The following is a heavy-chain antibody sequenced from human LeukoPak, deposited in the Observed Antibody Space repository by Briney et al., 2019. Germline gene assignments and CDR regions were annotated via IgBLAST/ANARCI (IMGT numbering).Heavy chain of an antibody. V-gene: IGHV4-59*02. CDR2: IYHTGSS. D-gene: IGHD1-1*01. CDR3: ASRKMRNDY. CDR1: GGPVTVFY. J-gene: IGHJ4*02. Sequence: SVTQSLTCTVSGGPVTVFYWSWIRQSRGKGLEWIGYIYHTGSSDNPSLKSPVTISADTSKNQFSLKLISVTAADTAVYYGASRKMRNDYWGQGTLVTVSS.